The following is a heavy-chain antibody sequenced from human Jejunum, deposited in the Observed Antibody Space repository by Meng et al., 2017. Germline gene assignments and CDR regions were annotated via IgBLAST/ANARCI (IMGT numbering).Heavy chain of an antibody. CDR2: IIPLFGTV. Sequence: QVQLVQSGAEVKKPGSSVKVSCKASGGTFSIYAISWVRQAPGQGLEWMGGIIPLFGTVNYAQKFQGRVTFTADKSTSTAYMELSSLKSEDTAVYFCARLAGGGNSFVHEAYWGQGTLVTVSS. CDR3: ARLAGGGNSFVHEAY. J-gene: IGHJ4*02. CDR1: GGTFSIYA. V-gene: IGHV1-69*06. D-gene: IGHD4-23*01.